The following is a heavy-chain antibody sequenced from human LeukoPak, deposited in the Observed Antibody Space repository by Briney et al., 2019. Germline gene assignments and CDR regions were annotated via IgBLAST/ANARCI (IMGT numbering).Heavy chain of an antibody. CDR3: ARGSTMGIVHREGYKEVSYYLDA. J-gene: IGHJ4*02. Sequence: PGGSLRLSCAASGFTFSSYSMNWVRQAPGKGLEWVALIWYDGSNKLYADSVKDRFTISRDNSKNTLYVQMSSLRAEDTAVYYCARGSTMGIVHREGYKEVSYYLDAWGQGTLVTVSS. CDR1: GFTFSSYS. V-gene: IGHV3-33*08. CDR2: IWYDGSNK. D-gene: IGHD5-24*01.